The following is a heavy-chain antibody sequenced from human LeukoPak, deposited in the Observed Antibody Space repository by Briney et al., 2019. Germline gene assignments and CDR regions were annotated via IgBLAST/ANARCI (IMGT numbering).Heavy chain of an antibody. CDR2: ISGSGGST. J-gene: IGHJ5*02. V-gene: IGHV3-23*01. D-gene: IGHD2-2*01. CDR1: GFTFSSYA. Sequence: GGSLRLSCAASGFTFSSYAMSWVRQAPGKGLEWVSAISGSGGSTYYADSVKGRFTISRDNSKNTLYLQMNSLRDEDTAVYYCAKCPLPQPAAPDTWGQGTLVTVSS. CDR3: AKCPLPQPAAPDT.